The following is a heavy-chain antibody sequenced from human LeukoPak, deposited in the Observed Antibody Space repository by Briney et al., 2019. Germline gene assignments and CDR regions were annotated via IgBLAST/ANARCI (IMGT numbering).Heavy chain of an antibody. V-gene: IGHV1-8*03. CDR2: MNPNSGNT. CDR3: AKVTPLSGICGN. D-gene: IGHD3-10*01. Sequence: ASVKVSCKASGYTFTSYDINWVRQATGQGLEWMGWMNPNSGNTGYAQKFQGRVTITRNTSISTAYMELSSLRSEDTAVYYCAKVTPLSGICGNWGQGTLVTVSS. CDR1: GYTFTSYD. J-gene: IGHJ4*02.